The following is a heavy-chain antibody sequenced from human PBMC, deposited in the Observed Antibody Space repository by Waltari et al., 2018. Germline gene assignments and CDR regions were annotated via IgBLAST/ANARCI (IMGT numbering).Heavy chain of an antibody. V-gene: IGHV4-30-4*01. CDR2: IFYSAAT. J-gene: IGHJ4*02. D-gene: IGHD3-10*01. Sequence: QVQLQESGPGLVKPSQTLSLICTVSGDSIRSDDYFWSWIRQPPGKGLGWIGYIFYSAATYSNPSFKSRLTMSIDTSKNQFSLRLTSVTAADTAVYYCARQTGSGKYYYFDHWGQGTLVTVSS. CDR1: GDSIRSDDYF. CDR3: ARQTGSGKYYYFDH.